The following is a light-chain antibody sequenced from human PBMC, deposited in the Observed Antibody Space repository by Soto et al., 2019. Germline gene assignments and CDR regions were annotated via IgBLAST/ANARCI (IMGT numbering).Light chain of an antibody. Sequence: EIVLTQSPATMSLSPGERATLSCRASQSVSSYLAWYQQKPGQAPRLLIYDASNRATGIPARFSGSGSGTDCTLTISSLEPEDCAVYYCQQRSNWTPTFGQGTKVDIK. V-gene: IGKV3-11*01. J-gene: IGKJ1*01. CDR3: QQRSNWTPT. CDR1: QSVSSY. CDR2: DAS.